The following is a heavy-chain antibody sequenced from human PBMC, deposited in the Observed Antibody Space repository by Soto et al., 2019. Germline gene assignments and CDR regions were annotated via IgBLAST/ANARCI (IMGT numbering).Heavy chain of an antibody. J-gene: IGHJ6*02. CDR2: IYYSGST. Sequence: SETLSLTCTVSGGSISSGGYYWSWIRQHPGKGLEWIGYIYYSGSTYYNPSLKSRVTISVDTSKNQFSLKLSSVTAADTAVYYCARAATYYYDSSGYYPYYYYGMDVWGQGNTVTVSS. V-gene: IGHV4-31*03. D-gene: IGHD3-22*01. CDR1: GGSISSGGYY. CDR3: ARAATYYYDSSGYYPYYYYGMDV.